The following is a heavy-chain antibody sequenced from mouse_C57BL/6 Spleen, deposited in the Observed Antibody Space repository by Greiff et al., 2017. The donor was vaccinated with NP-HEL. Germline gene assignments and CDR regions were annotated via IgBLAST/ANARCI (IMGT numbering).Heavy chain of an antibody. CDR3: ASRYYGSSWDFDY. Sequence: VQLQQPGAELVMPGASVKLSCKASGYTFTSYWMHWVKQRPGQGLEWIGEIDPSDSYTNYNQKFKGKSTLTVDKSSSTAYMQLSSLTSEDSAVYYCASRYYGSSWDFDYWGQGTTLTVSS. D-gene: IGHD1-1*01. CDR2: IDPSDSYT. CDR1: GYTFTSYW. V-gene: IGHV1-69*01. J-gene: IGHJ2*01.